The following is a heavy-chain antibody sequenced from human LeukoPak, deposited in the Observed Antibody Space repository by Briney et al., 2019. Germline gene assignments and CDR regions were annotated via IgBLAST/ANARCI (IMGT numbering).Heavy chain of an antibody. Sequence: SETLSLTCTVSGGSINNYYWSWIRQPPGKGLEWIGYIYYSGSTNYNPSLKSRVTISVHTSKNQFSLELSSVTAADTAVYYCARDGNWNDRDVYYYYGMDVWGKGITVTVSS. J-gene: IGHJ6*04. V-gene: IGHV4-59*01. CDR3: ARDGNWNDRDVYYYYGMDV. CDR1: GGSINNYY. CDR2: IYYSGST. D-gene: IGHD1-1*01.